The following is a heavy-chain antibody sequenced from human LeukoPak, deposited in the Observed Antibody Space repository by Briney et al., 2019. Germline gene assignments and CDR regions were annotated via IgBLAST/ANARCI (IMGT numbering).Heavy chain of an antibody. V-gene: IGHV3-7*03. CDR3: AREKFLEWYAVAGTFGYFDY. D-gene: IGHD6-19*01. Sequence: GGSLRLSCAASGFAFSSYWMSWVRQAPGKGLEWVANIKQDGTEKYYVDSVKGRFTISRDNAKNSLYLQMNGLRAEDTAIYYCAREKFLEWYAVAGTFGYFDYWGQGTLVTVSS. CDR1: GFAFSSYW. J-gene: IGHJ4*02. CDR2: IKQDGTEK.